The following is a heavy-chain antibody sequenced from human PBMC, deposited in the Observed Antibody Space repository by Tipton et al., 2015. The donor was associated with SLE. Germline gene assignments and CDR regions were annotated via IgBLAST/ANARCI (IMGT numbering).Heavy chain of an antibody. CDR2: IYYSGST. V-gene: IGHV4-59*01. CDR3: ARDSSGWVSFDY. D-gene: IGHD6-19*01. CDR1: GGSISSYY. Sequence: TLSLTCTVSGGSISSYYWRWIRQPPGKGLEWIGYIYYSGSTNYNPSLKSRITISVDTSKNQFSLKLSSVTAADTAAYYCARDSSGWVSFDYWGQGTLVTVSS. J-gene: IGHJ4*02.